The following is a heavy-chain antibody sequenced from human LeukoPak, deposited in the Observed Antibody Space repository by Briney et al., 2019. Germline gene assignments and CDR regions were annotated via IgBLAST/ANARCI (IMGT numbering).Heavy chain of an antibody. CDR1: GYTFTGYY. CDR2: INPNSGGT. D-gene: IGHD3-22*01. J-gene: IGHJ4*02. CDR3: ARDRNGDYDSSGYF. V-gene: IGHV1-2*02. Sequence: ASAKVSCKASGYTFTGYYMHWVRQAPGQGLEWMGWINPNSGGTNYAQKLQGRVTMTRDTSISTAYMELSRLRSDDTAVYYCARDRNGDYDSSGYFWGQGTLVTVSS.